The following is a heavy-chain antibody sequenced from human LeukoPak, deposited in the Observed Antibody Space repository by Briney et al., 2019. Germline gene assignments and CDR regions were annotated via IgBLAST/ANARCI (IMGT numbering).Heavy chain of an antibody. D-gene: IGHD6-6*01. CDR2: ITGSGVGT. CDR3: ARLYSSSDV. CDR1: GFTFSSHG. V-gene: IGHV3-23*01. Sequence: PGGSLRLSCAASGFTFSSHGMTWVRQAPGKGLEWVSSITGSGVGTYYADSVKGRFTISRDNSKNTLYLQMNSLRAEDTAVYYCARLYSSSDVWGKGTTVTVSS. J-gene: IGHJ6*04.